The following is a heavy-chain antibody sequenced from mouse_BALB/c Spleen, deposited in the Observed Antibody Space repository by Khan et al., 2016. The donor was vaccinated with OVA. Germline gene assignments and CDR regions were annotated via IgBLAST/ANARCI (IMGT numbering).Heavy chain of an antibody. CDR3: ARRGLQWDFDY. J-gene: IGHJ2*01. V-gene: IGHV1-7*01. D-gene: IGHD1-3*01. Sequence: VQLQQSGAELAKPGASVKMSCKASGYTFINYWILWIKQRPGQGLEWIGYINPSTGYTEYNQNFKDKATLTADISSSTAYMQLSSLTSEESAVYYSARRGLQWDFDYWGQGTTLTVSS. CDR1: GYTFINYW. CDR2: INPSTGYT.